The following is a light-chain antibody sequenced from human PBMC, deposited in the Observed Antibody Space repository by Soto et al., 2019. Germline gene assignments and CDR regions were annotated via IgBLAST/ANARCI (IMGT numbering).Light chain of an antibody. J-gene: IGKJ3*01. V-gene: IGKV1-33*01. Sequence: IQMTQSPSSLSASVGDRVTITCQASHDITSYLNWYQHKPGKATKLLIYDASILEAGVPSRFSGSGSGTDFTFTISSLQPEDVATYYCQKCDYLPIFGPGTTVDFK. CDR2: DAS. CDR3: QKCDYLPI. CDR1: HDITSY.